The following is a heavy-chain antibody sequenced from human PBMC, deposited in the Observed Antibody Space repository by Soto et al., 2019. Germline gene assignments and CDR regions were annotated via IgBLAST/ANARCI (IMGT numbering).Heavy chain of an antibody. J-gene: IGHJ4*02. Sequence: SLTCAVYGGSFSGYYWSWIRQPPGKGLEWIGEINHSGSTNYNPSLKSRVTISVDTSKNQFSLKLSSVTAADTAVYYCARVSSGWYRYWGQGTLVTVSS. V-gene: IGHV4-34*01. CDR1: GGSFSGYY. CDR2: INHSGST. CDR3: ARVSSGWYRY. D-gene: IGHD6-19*01.